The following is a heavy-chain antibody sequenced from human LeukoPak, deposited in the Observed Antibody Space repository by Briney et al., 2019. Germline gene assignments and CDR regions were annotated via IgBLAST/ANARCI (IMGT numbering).Heavy chain of an antibody. CDR2: MYSTGST. J-gene: IGHJ6*03. CDR1: GGSFSGYY. CDR3: ARTRSYYMDV. D-gene: IGHD6-19*01. Sequence: SETLSLTCAVYGGSFSGYYWSWIRQPPGKGLEWIGRMYSTGSTIYNPSLKSRVTMSVDTSKNQFSLTLSSVTAADTAVYYCARTRSYYMDVWAKGTTVTVSS. V-gene: IGHV4-59*10.